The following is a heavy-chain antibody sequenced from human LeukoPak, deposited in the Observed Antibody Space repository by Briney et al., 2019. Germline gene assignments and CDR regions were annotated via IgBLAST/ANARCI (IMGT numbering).Heavy chain of an antibody. Sequence: PGGSLRLSCAASGFTFSSYAMSWVRQAPGKGLEWVSAISGSGGSTYYADSVKGRFTISRDNSKNTLYLQMNSLRAEDTAVYYCARRSKSSAIWYYFDYWGRGTLVTVSS. CDR2: ISGSGGST. D-gene: IGHD6-25*01. J-gene: IGHJ4*02. CDR1: GFTFSSYA. V-gene: IGHV3-23*01. CDR3: ARRSKSSAIWYYFDY.